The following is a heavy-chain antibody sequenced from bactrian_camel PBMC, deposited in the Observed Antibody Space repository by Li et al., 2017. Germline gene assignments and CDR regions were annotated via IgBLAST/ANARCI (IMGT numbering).Heavy chain of an antibody. Sequence: VQLVESGGGLVQPGGSLRLSCAASGFTFSSYAMSWARQAPGKGLEWVATIGSNGGSTYYADSVKGRFIISRDNAKNTLTLQLNSLKTEDSAMYVCAMDLGERSGSSWRSDFGYWGQGTQVTVS. CDR1: GFTFSSYA. CDR2: IGSNGGST. D-gene: IGHD6*01. CDR3: AMDLGERSGSSWRSDFGY. V-gene: IGHV3S31*01. J-gene: IGHJ6*01.